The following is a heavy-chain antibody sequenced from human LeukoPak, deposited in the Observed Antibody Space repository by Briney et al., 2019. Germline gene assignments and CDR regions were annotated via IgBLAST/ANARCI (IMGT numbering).Heavy chain of an antibody. J-gene: IGHJ6*02. CDR2: INPNSGGT. D-gene: IGHD6-19*01. CDR3: ARAGLAVAPNGMDV. CDR1: GGTFSSYA. Sequence: ASVKVSCKASGGTFSSYAISWVRQAPGQGLEWMGWINPNSGGTNYAQKFQGRVTMTRDTSISTAYMELSSLRSDDTAVYYCARAGLAVAPNGMDVWGQGTTVTVSS. V-gene: IGHV1-2*02.